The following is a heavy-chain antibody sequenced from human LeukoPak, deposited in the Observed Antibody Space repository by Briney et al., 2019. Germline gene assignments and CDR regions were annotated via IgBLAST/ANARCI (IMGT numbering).Heavy chain of an antibody. V-gene: IGHV3-23*01. Sequence: GGSLRLSCAASGFTFSSYAMSWVRQAPGKGLEWVSAISGSGGSTYYADSVKGRFTVSRDNSKNTLYLQMNSLRAEDTAVYYCSKPMGDCSSTSCRYYFEYWGQGTLVTVSS. CDR2: ISGSGGST. CDR1: GFTFSSYA. CDR3: SKPMGDCSSTSCRYYFEY. J-gene: IGHJ4*02. D-gene: IGHD2-2*01.